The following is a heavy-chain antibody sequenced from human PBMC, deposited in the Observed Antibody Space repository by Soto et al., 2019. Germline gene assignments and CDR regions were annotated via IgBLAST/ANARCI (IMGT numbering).Heavy chain of an antibody. Sequence: ASVKVSCKASGYTFTSYAMHWVRQAPGQRLEWMGWINAGNGNTKYSQKFQGRVTITRDTSASTAYMELSSLRSEDTAVYYCAREGWLVKYEAFDIWGQGTMVTVSS. CDR2: INAGNGNT. CDR1: GYTFTSYA. CDR3: AREGWLVKYEAFDI. D-gene: IGHD6-19*01. J-gene: IGHJ3*02. V-gene: IGHV1-3*01.